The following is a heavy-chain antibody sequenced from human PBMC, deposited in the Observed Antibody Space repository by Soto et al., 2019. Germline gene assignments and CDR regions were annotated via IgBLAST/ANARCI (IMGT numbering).Heavy chain of an antibody. CDR1: GYSLTSYG. D-gene: IGHD3-16*01. V-gene: IGHV1-18*04. CDR3: ARDSGGGLSAPGAVFDN. Sequence: SVKVSCKASGYSLTSYGISWVRQAPGQGLEWMGWISPYNGNTKYAQNFQGRVTMTTDTSTYTAYMEMRSLRSDDPAVYYCARDSGGGLSAPGAVFDNWGQGTLVTVSS. CDR2: ISPYNGNT. J-gene: IGHJ4*02.